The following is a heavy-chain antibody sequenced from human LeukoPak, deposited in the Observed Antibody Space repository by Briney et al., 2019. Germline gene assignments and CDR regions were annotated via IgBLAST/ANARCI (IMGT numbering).Heavy chain of an antibody. V-gene: IGHV3-30*18. CDR1: GFTFSSYG. Sequence: GGSLRLSCAASGFTFSSYGMHWVRQAPGKGLEWVAVISYDGSNKYYADSVKGRFTISRDNSKNTLYLQMNSLRAEDTAVYYCAKGAGARYGHFDYRGQGTLVTVSS. J-gene: IGHJ4*02. D-gene: IGHD1-26*01. CDR2: ISYDGSNK. CDR3: AKGAGARYGHFDY.